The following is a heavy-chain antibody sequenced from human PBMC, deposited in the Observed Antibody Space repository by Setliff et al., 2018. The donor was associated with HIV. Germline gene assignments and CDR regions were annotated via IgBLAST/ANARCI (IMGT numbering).Heavy chain of an antibody. Sequence: SETLSLTCTVSGGSISSYYWSWIRQPAGKGLEWIGRIYASGRTNYNPSLKSRVTLSVDTSKNQFSLKVTSVTAADTAVYYCARPTTGLGGGAAFDIWGQGTMVTVSS. CDR1: GGSISSYY. D-gene: IGHD2-8*01. V-gene: IGHV4-4*07. J-gene: IGHJ3*02. CDR2: IYASGRT. CDR3: ARPTTGLGGGAAFDI.